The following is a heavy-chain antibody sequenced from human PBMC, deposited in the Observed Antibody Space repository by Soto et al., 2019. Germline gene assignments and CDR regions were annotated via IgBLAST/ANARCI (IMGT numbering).Heavy chain of an antibody. D-gene: IGHD4-17*01. Sequence: EVQLVESGGSLVQPGGSLRLSCAASEFFFDSYGRNWVRQAPGKGLAGASYISASPSTTYYADSVQGRLTISRYTAKKSLYRQMNSLRAENTAVYYCAGLVGPQRRYGDYVGAFDIWSQGTMVTVSS. J-gene: IGHJ3*02. V-gene: IGHV3-48*04. CDR1: EFFFDSYG. CDR3: AGLVGPQRRYGDYVGAFDI. CDR2: ISASPSTT.